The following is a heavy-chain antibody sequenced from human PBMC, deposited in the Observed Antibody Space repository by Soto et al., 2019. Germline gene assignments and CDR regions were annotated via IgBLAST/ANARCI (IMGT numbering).Heavy chain of an antibody. CDR3: ARHYSSDWHFVFDS. CDR2: IKVSTGIT. V-gene: IGHV1-18*01. J-gene: IGHJ4*02. CDR1: GYTFVNHG. Sequence: QVQLMQSGAEVKEPGASVKVSCKASGYTFVNHGVSWVRQAPGQGLEWMGWIKVSTGITNYAGNFQGRVTMTTDTSTSTVYMELRSLRSADTAVYFCARHYSSDWHFVFDSCGQGTRVTVSS. D-gene: IGHD6-19*01.